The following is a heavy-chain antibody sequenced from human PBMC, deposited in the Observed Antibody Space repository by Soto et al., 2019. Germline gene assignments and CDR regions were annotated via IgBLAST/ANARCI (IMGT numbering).Heavy chain of an antibody. CDR3: ARDGLGSSSLYKNGNYYGMEV. CDR1: VFTFSSYG. CDR2: IWYDGSNK. Sequence: VGSLRLSCASSVFTFSSYGMHCVRHAPGKWLEWVAVIWYDGSNKYYADSVKGRFTISRDNSKNTLYLQMNSLRAEDTAVYYCARDGLGSSSLYKNGNYYGMEVWGQGTTVTVSS. V-gene: IGHV3-33*01. D-gene: IGHD6-13*01. J-gene: IGHJ6*02.